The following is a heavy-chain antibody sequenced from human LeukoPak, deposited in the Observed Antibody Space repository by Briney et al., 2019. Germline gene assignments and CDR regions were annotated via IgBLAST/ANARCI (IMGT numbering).Heavy chain of an antibody. J-gene: IGHJ4*02. V-gene: IGHV4-39*07. D-gene: IGHD3-10*01. CDR1: GDSISNSSYY. CDR2: ISYSGST. Sequence: SETLSLTCAVSGDSISNSSYYWGWIRQPPGKGLEWIGSISYSGSTYYTPSLKSRVIISVDTSKNQFSLKLKSVTAADTAVYHCARVRRWFGGIHHPYFDYWGQGTLVTVSS. CDR3: ARVRRWFGGIHHPYFDY.